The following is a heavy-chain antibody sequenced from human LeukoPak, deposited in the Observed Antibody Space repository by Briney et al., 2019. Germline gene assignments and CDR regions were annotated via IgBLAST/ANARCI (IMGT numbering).Heavy chain of an antibody. J-gene: IGHJ4*02. V-gene: IGHV3-30*18. CDR3: AKGRQNYSDLDY. D-gene: IGHD4-17*01. CDR2: ISYDGSNK. CDR1: GFTFSSYG. Sequence: PGGSLRLSCAASGFTFSSYGINWVRQAPSKGLEWVAVISYDGSNKYYADSVQGRFTISRDNSNNMVYLQMNSLRPEDTAVYYCAKGRQNYSDLDYWGQGTLVTVSS.